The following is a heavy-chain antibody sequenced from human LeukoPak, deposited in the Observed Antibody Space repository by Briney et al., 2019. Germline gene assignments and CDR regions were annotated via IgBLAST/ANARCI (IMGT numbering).Heavy chain of an antibody. Sequence: SETLSLTCTVSGGSISSSSYYWGWIRQPPGKGLEWIGSIYYSGSTYYNPSLKSRVTISVDTSKNQFSLKLSSVTAADTAVYYCARDPVDWLLYGVGDYWGQGTLVTVSS. D-gene: IGHD3-9*01. V-gene: IGHV4-39*02. CDR1: GGSISSSSYY. J-gene: IGHJ1*01. CDR3: ARDPVDWLLYGVGDY. CDR2: IYYSGST.